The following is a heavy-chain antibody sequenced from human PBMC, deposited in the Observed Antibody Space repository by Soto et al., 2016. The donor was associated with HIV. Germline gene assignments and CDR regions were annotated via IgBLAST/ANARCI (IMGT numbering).Heavy chain of an antibody. CDR3: ARDMEKLSWDPFDV. D-gene: IGHD3-10*01. CDR2: ISRDGDTI. Sequence: EEQLVNSGGQLVQSGGSLRLFCAASGFIFSNYAIHWVRQAPGRGLEYVSAISRDGDTIYYIDSVKGRFTISRDNSKNTVYLQMADLRPEDTAVYYCARDMEKLSWDPFDVWGQGTAVTVYS. V-gene: IGHV3-64*07. J-gene: IGHJ3*01. CDR1: GFIFSNYA.